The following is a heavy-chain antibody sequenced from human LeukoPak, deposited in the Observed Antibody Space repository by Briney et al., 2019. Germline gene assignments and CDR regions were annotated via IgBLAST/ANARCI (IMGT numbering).Heavy chain of an antibody. CDR2: ISGSGGST. CDR3: ARWRYYDSSGHYYYFDY. V-gene: IGHV3-23*01. J-gene: IGHJ4*02. Sequence: GGSLRLSCAASGFTFSTYVMSWVRQAPGKGLEWVSAISGSGGSTYYADSVKGRFTISRDNSKNTLYLQMNSLGADDTAVYYCARWRYYDSSGHYYYFDYWGQGTLVTVSS. D-gene: IGHD3-22*01. CDR1: GFTFSTYV.